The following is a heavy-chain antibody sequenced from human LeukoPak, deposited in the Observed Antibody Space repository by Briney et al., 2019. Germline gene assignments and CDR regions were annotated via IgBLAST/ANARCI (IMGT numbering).Heavy chain of an antibody. J-gene: IGHJ6*02. V-gene: IGHV5-51*01. Sequence: GESLKISCKGSGYSFNTYWIAWVRQMPGKGLEWMGVIYPGDSDTRYSPSFQGRVTISADKSITTAYLQWSSLKASDTAMYYCAKTISIDYYYGMDVWGQGTTVTVSS. D-gene: IGHD3-3*02. CDR2: IYPGDSDT. CDR1: GYSFNTYW. CDR3: AKTISIDYYYGMDV.